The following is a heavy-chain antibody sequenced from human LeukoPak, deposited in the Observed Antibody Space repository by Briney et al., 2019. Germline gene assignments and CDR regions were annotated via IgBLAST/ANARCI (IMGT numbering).Heavy chain of an antibody. J-gene: IGHJ3*02. CDR1: GYIFTSYW. D-gene: IGHD3-10*01. CDR3: ARPQSMTGVAAFDI. Sequence: KPGESLNISCTGSGYIFTSYWIGWVRQMPGKGLEWMGIIYPGDSDTRYSPSFQGQVTIPADKSISTAYLQWSSLKASDTAMYYCARPQSMTGVAAFDIWGQGTMVTVSS. CDR2: IYPGDSDT. V-gene: IGHV5-51*03.